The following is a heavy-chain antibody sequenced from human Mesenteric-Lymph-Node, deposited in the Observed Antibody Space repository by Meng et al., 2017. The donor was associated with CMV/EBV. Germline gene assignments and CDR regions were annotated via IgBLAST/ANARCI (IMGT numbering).Heavy chain of an antibody. CDR2: INSDESGT. CDR3: ARAASGGMDV. CDR1: GFTFSSYW. Sequence: GGSLRLSCAASGFTFSSYWMHWVRQAPGKGLVWVSRINSDESGTSYADSVKGRFTISRDNAKNTLFLQMNSLRAEDTAVYFCARAASGGMDVWGQGTTVTVSS. J-gene: IGHJ6*02. D-gene: IGHD7-27*01. V-gene: IGHV3-74*01.